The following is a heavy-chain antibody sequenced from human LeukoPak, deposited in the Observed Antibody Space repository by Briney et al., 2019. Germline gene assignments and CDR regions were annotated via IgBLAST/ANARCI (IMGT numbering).Heavy chain of an antibody. CDR2: IIPIFGTA. CDR1: GGTFSSYA. V-gene: IGHV1-69*13. CDR3: ARFGMRPSAAGKENWFDS. D-gene: IGHD2-2*01. J-gene: IGHJ5*01. Sequence: GASVKVSCKASGGTFSSYAISWVRQAPGQGLEWMGGIIPIFGTANYAQKFQGRVTITADESTSTAYMELSSLRSEDTAVYYCARFGMRPSAAGKENWFDSWGQGALVTVSS.